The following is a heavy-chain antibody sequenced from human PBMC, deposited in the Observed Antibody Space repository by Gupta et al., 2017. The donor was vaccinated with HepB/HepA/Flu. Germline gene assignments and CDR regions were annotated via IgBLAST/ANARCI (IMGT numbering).Heavy chain of an antibody. Sequence: QVQLVQSGAEAKKPGSSVTVSCRTSGDPFSTFDVNWVREAPGQGPEWMGWIRADTGATGRAQKFWGRVSLTADASVNTLYMGLRGVRAEDTAVYYCAGYIVNIGFDPGGQGTLVTVS. CDR1: GDPFSTFD. D-gene: IGHD3-16*02. V-gene: IGHV1-8*02. J-gene: IGHJ5*02. CDR2: IRADTGAT. CDR3: AGYIVNIGFDP.